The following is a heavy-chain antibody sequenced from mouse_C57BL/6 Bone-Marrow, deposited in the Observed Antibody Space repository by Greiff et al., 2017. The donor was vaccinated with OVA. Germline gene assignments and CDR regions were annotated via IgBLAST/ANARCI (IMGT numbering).Heavy chain of an antibody. Sequence: EVHLVESGAELVRPGASVKLSCTASGFNIKDDYMHWVKQRPEQGLEWIGWIDPENGDTEYASKFQGKATITADTSSNTAYLQLSSLTSEDTAVYYCTTNGYFSFDYWGQGTTLTVSS. V-gene: IGHV14-4*01. CDR3: TTNGYFSFDY. D-gene: IGHD2-3*01. CDR2: IDPENGDT. J-gene: IGHJ2*01. CDR1: GFNIKDDY.